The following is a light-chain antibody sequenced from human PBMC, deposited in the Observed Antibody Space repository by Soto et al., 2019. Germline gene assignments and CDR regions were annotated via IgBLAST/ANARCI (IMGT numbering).Light chain of an antibody. CDR3: CSYAGSSTLV. V-gene: IGLV2-23*01. CDR1: SSDVGSYNL. CDR2: EGS. J-gene: IGLJ2*01. Sequence: QLVLTQPASVSGSPGQSITISCTGTSSDVGSYNLVSWYQQHPGKAPKVMIYEGSKRPSGVSNRFSGSKSGNTASLTISGLQAEDEADYYCCSYAGSSTLVFGGGTKLTVL.